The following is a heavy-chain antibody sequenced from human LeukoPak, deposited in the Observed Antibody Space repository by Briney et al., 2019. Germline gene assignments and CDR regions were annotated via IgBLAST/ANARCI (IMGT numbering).Heavy chain of an antibody. CDR1: GYTFTGYY. D-gene: IGHD6-13*01. V-gene: IGHV1-2*02. CDR3: ARDKRHSSSWYYYYYYMDV. CDR2: INPNSGGT. J-gene: IGHJ6*03. Sequence: GASVKVSCKASGYTFTGYYMHWVRQAPGQGLEWMGWINPNSGGTNYAQKLQGRVTMTRDTSISTAYMELSRLRSDDTAVYYCARDKRHSSSWYYYYYYMDVWGKGTTVTVSS.